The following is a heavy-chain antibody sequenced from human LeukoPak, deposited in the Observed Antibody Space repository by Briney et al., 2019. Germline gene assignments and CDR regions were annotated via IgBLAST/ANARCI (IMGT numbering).Heavy chain of an antibody. CDR3: ARLPLGPDAFDI. Sequence: PSETLSLTCTVSGGSISSSSYCWGWIRQPPGKGLEWFGSIYYSGSTYYNPSLKSRVTISVDTSKNQFSLKLSSVTAADTAVYYCARLPLGPDAFDIWGQGTMVTVSS. CDR1: GGSISSSSYC. CDR2: IYYSGST. V-gene: IGHV4-39*01. J-gene: IGHJ3*02.